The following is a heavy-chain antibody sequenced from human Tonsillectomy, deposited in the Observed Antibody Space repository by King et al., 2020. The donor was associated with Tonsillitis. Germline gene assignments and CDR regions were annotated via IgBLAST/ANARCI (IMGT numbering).Heavy chain of an antibody. J-gene: IGHJ6*03. V-gene: IGHV4-61*02. D-gene: IGHD6-19*01. CDR1: GGSITSGSYY. Sequence: QLQESGPGLVKPSQTLSLTCTVSGGSITSGSYYWSWIRQPAGKGLEWIGRIYPSGSTNYNPSLMSRVTISVDTSKNQFSLNLSYVTAADTAVYYCARDTGWYHDVYYMDVWGKGTTVTVSS. CDR2: IYPSGST. CDR3: ARDTGWYHDVYYMDV.